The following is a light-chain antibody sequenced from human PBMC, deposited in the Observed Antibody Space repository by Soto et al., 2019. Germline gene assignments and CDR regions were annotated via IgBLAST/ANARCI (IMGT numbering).Light chain of an antibody. CDR1: QGISSY. CDR3: QQYYSYPPWT. Sequence: IRMTQSPSSFSASTGDRVTITCRASQGISSYLAWYQQKPGKAPKLLIYAASTLQSGVPSRFSGSGSGTDFTLTISCLQSEDFATYYCQQYYSYPPWTFGQGTKVEIK. J-gene: IGKJ1*01. V-gene: IGKV1-8*01. CDR2: AAS.